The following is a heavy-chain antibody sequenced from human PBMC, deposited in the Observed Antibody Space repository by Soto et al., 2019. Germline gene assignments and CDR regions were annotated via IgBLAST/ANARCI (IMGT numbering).Heavy chain of an antibody. J-gene: IGHJ6*02. V-gene: IGHV1-69*13. CDR1: GGTFSSYA. D-gene: IGHD3-10*01. Sequence: SVKVSCKASGGTFSSYAISWVRQAPGQGLEWMGGIIPIFGTANYAQKFQGRVTITADESTSTAYMELSSLRSEGTAVYYCASSNTSIWFGESPRYYYGMDVWGQGTTVTVSS. CDR2: IIPIFGTA. CDR3: ASSNTSIWFGESPRYYYGMDV.